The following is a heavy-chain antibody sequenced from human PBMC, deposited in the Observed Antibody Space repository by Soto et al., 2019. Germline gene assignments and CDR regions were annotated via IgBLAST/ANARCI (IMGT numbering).Heavy chain of an antibody. D-gene: IGHD6-19*01. CDR3: ARRSSGWLNWFDP. J-gene: IGHJ5*02. Sequence: AETLSLACTVSGVSISSSSYYWGCIRQPPGEGLEWIGSIYYSGNTYYNPSLKSRVTISVDTSKNQFSLKLSSVTAADTAVYYCARRSSGWLNWFDPRGQGTLVTGSS. V-gene: IGHV4-39*01. CDR2: IYYSGNT. CDR1: GVSISSSSYY.